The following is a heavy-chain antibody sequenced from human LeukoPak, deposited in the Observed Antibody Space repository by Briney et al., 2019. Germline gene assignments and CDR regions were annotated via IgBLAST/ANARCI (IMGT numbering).Heavy chain of an antibody. V-gene: IGHV3-23*01. CDR2: ISARGGTT. J-gene: IGHJ3*02. Sequence: GGSLRLSCAASGFTYNSYAMSWVRQAPGKGLEWVSAISARGGTTYYADSVKGRFTISRDNSKNTLYLQMNSLGAEDTAVYYCAKEVAIPVAVDAFERWGQGTLVTVSS. D-gene: IGHD6-19*01. CDR1: GFTYNSYA. CDR3: AKEVAIPVAVDAFER.